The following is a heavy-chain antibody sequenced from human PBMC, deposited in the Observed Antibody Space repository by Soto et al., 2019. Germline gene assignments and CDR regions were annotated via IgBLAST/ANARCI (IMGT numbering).Heavy chain of an antibody. Sequence: PSETLSLTCAVSGASFSCFYWSWIRQSPGKGLEWIGEIDHSGITNHNTALKSRATMSVDTSKNQFSLKLRSVTAADTAVYYCARGVSVTLAVQGGAPDKNYFDSWSQGALVTVSS. D-gene: IGHD1-26*01. V-gene: IGHV4-34*04. CDR1: GASFSCFY. CDR2: IDHSGIT. CDR3: ARGVSVTLAVQGGAPDKNYFDS. J-gene: IGHJ4*02.